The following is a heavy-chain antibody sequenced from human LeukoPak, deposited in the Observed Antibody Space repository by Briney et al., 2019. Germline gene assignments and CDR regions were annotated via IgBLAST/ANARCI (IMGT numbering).Heavy chain of an antibody. CDR2: ISTYNGNT. Sequence: GASVKVSCKASGYTFTKYGIRWVRQAPGQGLEWMGWISTYNGNTNYAQKFQGRVTMTTATATSTVSMELRSLGSDDTAVYYCARDRDTALDPFDYWGQGSLVTVSS. D-gene: IGHD5-18*01. CDR1: GYTFTKYG. CDR3: ARDRDTALDPFDY. V-gene: IGHV1-18*01. J-gene: IGHJ4*02.